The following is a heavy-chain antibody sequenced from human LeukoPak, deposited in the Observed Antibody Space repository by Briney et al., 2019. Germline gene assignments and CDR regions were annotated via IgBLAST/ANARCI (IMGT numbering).Heavy chain of an antibody. CDR1: GGSISSGGYY. D-gene: IGHD6-13*01. CDR3: ARETGYGSSWHNWFDP. V-gene: IGHV4-31*03. Sequence: SETLSLTCTVSGGSISSGGYYWSWIRQHPGKGLEWIGYIYYSGSTYYNPSLKSRVTISVDTSKNQFSLKLSSVTAADTAVYYCARETGYGSSWHNWFDPWGQGTLVTVSS. CDR2: IYYSGST. J-gene: IGHJ5*02.